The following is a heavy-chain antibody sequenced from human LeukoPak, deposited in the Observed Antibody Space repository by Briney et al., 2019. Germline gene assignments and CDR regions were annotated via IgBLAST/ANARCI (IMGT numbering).Heavy chain of an antibody. CDR1: GGSISSYY. CDR3: ARGWDYYDSSGMRVYFDY. V-gene: IGHV4-39*07. J-gene: IGHJ4*02. CDR2: IYHSGST. D-gene: IGHD3-22*01. Sequence: SETLSLTCTVSGGSISSYYWGWIRQPPGKGLEWIGSIYHSGSTYYNPSLKSRVTMSVDTSKNQFSLKLSSVTAADTAVYFCARGWDYYDSSGMRVYFDYWGQGTLVTVSS.